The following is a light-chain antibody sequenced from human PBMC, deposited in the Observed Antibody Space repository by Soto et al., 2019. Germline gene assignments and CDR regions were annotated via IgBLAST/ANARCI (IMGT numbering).Light chain of an antibody. CDR1: QSISSY. Sequence: DIQMTQSPSSLSASVGDRVPITCRASQSISSYLNWYQQKPGKAPQLLIYAASSLQSGVPSRFSGGGSGTDFTLTISSLHPEDFATYYCQQSYSTLFTFGPGTKVDIK. CDR3: QQSYSTLFT. V-gene: IGKV1-39*01. J-gene: IGKJ3*01. CDR2: AAS.